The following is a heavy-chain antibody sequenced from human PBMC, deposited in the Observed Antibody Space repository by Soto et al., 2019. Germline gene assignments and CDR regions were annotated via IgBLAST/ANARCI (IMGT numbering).Heavy chain of an antibody. D-gene: IGHD4-17*01. Sequence: ASVKVSCTTSGDTFTTYDINWVRQAAGQGLEWMGRMNPNSGDTAYAQRFQGRVTMTRNTSITTAYMELSSLKSEDTAVYYCARVRRGYGDYYYYYGMDVWGQGTTVTVSS. J-gene: IGHJ6*02. CDR1: GDTFTTYD. CDR3: ARVRRGYGDYYYYYGMDV. V-gene: IGHV1-8*01. CDR2: MNPNSGDT.